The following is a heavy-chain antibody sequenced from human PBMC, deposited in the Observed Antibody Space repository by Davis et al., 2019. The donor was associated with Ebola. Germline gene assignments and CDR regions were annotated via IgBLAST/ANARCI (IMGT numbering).Heavy chain of an antibody. D-gene: IGHD2-21*01. CDR3: ARGVSIGPDY. CDR2: IYYSGST. Sequence: MPGGSLRLSCTVSGGSISSSSYYWGWIRQPPGKGLEWIGSIYYSGSTYYNPSLKSRVTISVDTSKNQFSLKLSSVTAADTAVYYCARGVSIGPDYWGQGTLVTVSS. V-gene: IGHV4-39*07. CDR1: GGSISSSSYY. J-gene: IGHJ4*02.